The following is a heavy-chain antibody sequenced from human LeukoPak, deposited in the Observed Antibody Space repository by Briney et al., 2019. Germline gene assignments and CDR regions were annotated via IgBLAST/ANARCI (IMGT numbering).Heavy chain of an antibody. V-gene: IGHV4-59*01. CDR1: GGSISSYY. CDR3: ARVYGGIAAEGGFDY. CDR2: IYYSGST. D-gene: IGHD6-25*01. J-gene: IGHJ4*02. Sequence: PSETLSLTCTVSGGSISSYYWSWIRQPPGKGLEWIGYIYYSGSTNYNPSLKSRVTISVDTSKNQFSLKLSSVTAADTAVYYCARVYGGIAAEGGFDYWGQGILVTVSS.